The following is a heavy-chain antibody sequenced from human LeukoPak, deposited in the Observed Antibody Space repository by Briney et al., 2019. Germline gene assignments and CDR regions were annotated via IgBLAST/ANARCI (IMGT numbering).Heavy chain of an antibody. J-gene: IGHJ5*02. Sequence: SETLSLTCTVSGGFISSYYWSWIRQPPGKGLEWIGYIYYSGSTNYNPSLKSRVTISVDTSKNQFSLKLSSVTAADTAVYYCARAPIFYGDFSWFDPWGQGTLVIVSS. V-gene: IGHV4-59*01. D-gene: IGHD4-17*01. CDR3: ARAPIFYGDFSWFDP. CDR2: IYYSGST. CDR1: GGFISSYY.